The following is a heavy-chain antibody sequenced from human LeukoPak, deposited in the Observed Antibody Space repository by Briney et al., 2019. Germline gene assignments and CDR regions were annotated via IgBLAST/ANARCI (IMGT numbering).Heavy chain of an antibody. V-gene: IGHV3-30*18. Sequence: PGGSLRLSCAASGSTFSSYAMHWVRQAPGKGLEWVAVISYDGSNKYYADSVKGRFTISRDNSKNTLYLQMNSLRAEDTAVYYCAKDAVYCSSTSCYGREGGEIDYWGQGTLVTVSS. CDR3: AKDAVYCSSTSCYGREGGEIDY. D-gene: IGHD2-2*01. CDR2: ISYDGSNK. J-gene: IGHJ4*02. CDR1: GSTFSSYA.